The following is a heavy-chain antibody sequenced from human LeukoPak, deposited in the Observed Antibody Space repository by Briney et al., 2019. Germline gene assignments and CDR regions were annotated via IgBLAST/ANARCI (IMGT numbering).Heavy chain of an antibody. CDR1: GGSISISNYY. J-gene: IGHJ3*02. V-gene: IGHV4-39*07. CDR3: ARPIYSSGWYVAFDI. Sequence: PSETLSLTCTVSGGSISISNYYWGWIRQPPGKRLEWIGSMSYSGRTYYNPSLKTRVTVSLDTSKNQFSLNLISVTAADTAVYYCARPIYSSGWYVAFDIWGQGTMVTVS. CDR2: MSYSGRT. D-gene: IGHD6-19*01.